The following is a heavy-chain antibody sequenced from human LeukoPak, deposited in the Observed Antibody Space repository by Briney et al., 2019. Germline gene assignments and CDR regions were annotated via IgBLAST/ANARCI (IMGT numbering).Heavy chain of an antibody. CDR2: IYSGGTT. V-gene: IGHV3-66*01. Sequence: GGSLRLSCVVSGLTVSSNYMSWVRQAPGKGLEWVSVIYSGGTTNYADSVKGRFIVYRDNSKNTLYLQMNSLRAEDTAVCYCASKLTTGYWGQGTLVTVSS. CDR1: GLTVSSNY. CDR3: ASKLTTGY. D-gene: IGHD4-17*01. J-gene: IGHJ4*02.